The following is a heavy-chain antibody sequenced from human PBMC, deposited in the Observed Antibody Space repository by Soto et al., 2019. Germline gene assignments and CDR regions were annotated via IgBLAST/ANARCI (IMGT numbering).Heavy chain of an antibody. CDR1: GGSFSGYY. CDR2: IYYSGST. V-gene: IGHV4-34*01. CDR3: ARAQGSGFLVS. J-gene: IGHJ4*02. D-gene: IGHD3-10*01. Sequence: SSETLSLTCAVYGGSFSGYYWSWIRQPPGKGLEWIGYIYYSGSTYYNPSLKSRVTISVDTSKNQFSLKLSSVTAADTAVYYCARAQGSGFLVSWGQGTLVTVSS.